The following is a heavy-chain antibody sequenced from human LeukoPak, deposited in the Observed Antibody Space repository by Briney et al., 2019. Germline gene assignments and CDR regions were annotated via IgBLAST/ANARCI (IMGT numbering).Heavy chain of an antibody. J-gene: IGHJ5*02. Sequence: SETLSLTCAVYGVSFSGYFWSWLRQPPEKGLEWIGSIYYTGGTHYSPSLKSRVTMSVDTSKNQFSLKLSSVTAADTAVYYCARATEPGSSTWDWFDPWGQGTLVTVSS. CDR2: IYYTGGT. CDR1: GVSFSGYF. V-gene: IGHV4-34*01. D-gene: IGHD2-2*01. CDR3: ARATEPGSSTWDWFDP.